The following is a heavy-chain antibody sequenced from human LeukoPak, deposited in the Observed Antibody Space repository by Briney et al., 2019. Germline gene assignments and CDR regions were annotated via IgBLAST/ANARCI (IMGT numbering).Heavy chain of an antibody. J-gene: IGHJ6*02. CDR2: VSSDGSNK. Sequence: GGSLRLSCAASGFTFSSYGMHWVRQAPGKGLDWVAVVSSDGSNKYYADSVRGRFTISRDNSKNTLYLQINSLRGEDTALYFCAKDGSDTIAAATCYYYGMDVWGQGTTVTVSS. CDR3: AKDGSDTIAAATCYYYGMDV. CDR1: GFTFSSYG. V-gene: IGHV3-30*18. D-gene: IGHD6-13*01.